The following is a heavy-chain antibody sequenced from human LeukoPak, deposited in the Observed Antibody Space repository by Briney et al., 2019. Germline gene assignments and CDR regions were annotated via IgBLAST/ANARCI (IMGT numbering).Heavy chain of an antibody. V-gene: IGHV3-23*01. CDR2: IGDVDVRT. D-gene: IGHD2-2*01. CDR3: AKDHSTTWLGSFKY. J-gene: IGHJ4*02. Sequence: PGGSVRLSCAASGFTFYDYAMSWVRQPPAKGREWVSLIGDVDVRTHYADSVKGRFTPSRDNSKKIVYLQMSGVRADNTAVYYCAKDHSTTWLGSFKYWGQGTLVTVSS. CDR1: GFTFYDYA.